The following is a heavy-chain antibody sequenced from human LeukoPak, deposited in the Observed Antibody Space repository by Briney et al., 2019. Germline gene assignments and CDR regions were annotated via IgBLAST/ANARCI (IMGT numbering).Heavy chain of an antibody. CDR3: ARDPSSHYCSSTSCYRDWFDP. V-gene: IGHV4-38-2*02. Sequence: SETLSLTCTVSGYSISNGYYWGWIRQPPGKGLEWIGSIYHSGSTYYNPSLKSRVTISVDTSKNQFSLKLSSVTAADTAVYYCARDPSSHYCSSTSCYRDWFDPWGQGTLVTVSS. CDR2: IYHSGST. J-gene: IGHJ5*02. D-gene: IGHD2-2*01. CDR1: GYSISNGYY.